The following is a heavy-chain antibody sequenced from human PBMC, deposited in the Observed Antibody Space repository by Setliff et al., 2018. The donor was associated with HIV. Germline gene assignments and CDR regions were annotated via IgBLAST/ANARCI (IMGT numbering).Heavy chain of an antibody. CDR1: GGSISSSSYY. CDR2: IYYSGST. D-gene: IGHD1-1*01. Sequence: TSETLSLTCTVSGGSISSSSYYWGWIRQPPGKGLEWIGSIYYSGSTYYNPSLKSRVTISVDTSKNQFSLKLSSVTAADTAVYYCARVEWNDGAFDIWGQGTMVTVSS. CDR3: ARVEWNDGAFDI. J-gene: IGHJ3*02. V-gene: IGHV4-39*07.